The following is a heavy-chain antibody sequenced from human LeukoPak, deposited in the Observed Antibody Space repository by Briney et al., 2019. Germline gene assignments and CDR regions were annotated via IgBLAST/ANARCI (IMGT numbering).Heavy chain of an antibody. D-gene: IGHD6-13*01. V-gene: IGHV1-2*04. CDR3: VRAAAGNFDY. J-gene: IGHJ4*02. CDR1: GYTFTRSY. Sequence: APVQVSCQPSGYTFTRSYMHWVGPAPGQGLEWMGWINPNSGGTNYAQKFQGWVTMTRDTSISTAYMELSRLRSDDTAVYYCVRAAAGNFDYWGQGTLVTVSS. CDR2: INPNSGGT.